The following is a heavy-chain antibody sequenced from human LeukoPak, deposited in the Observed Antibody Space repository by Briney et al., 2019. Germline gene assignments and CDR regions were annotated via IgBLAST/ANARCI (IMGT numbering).Heavy chain of an antibody. CDR3: ARDLGVMVRAFDI. J-gene: IGHJ3*02. D-gene: IGHD5-18*01. V-gene: IGHV4-59*01. CDR1: GGSISSYY. Sequence: SETLSLTCTVSGGSISSYYWSWIRQPPGKRLEWIGYIYYSGSTSYNPSLKSRVTISVDTSKNQISLKLSSVTAADTAVYYCARDLGVMVRAFDIWGQGTMVTVPS. CDR2: IYYSGST.